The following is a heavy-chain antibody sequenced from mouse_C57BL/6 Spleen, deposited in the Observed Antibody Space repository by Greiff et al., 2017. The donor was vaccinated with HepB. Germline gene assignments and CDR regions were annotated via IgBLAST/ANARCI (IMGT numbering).Heavy chain of an antibody. CDR1: GYSFTDYN. D-gene: IGHD1-1*01. V-gene: IGHV1-39*01. CDR3: AMGYYGSSYDWYFDV. J-gene: IGHJ1*03. Sequence: VQLQQSGPELVKPGASVKISCKASGYSFTDYNMNWVKQSNGKSLEWIGVINPNYGTTSYNQKFKGKATLTVDQSSSTSYMQLNSLTSEDSAVYYWAMGYYGSSYDWYFDVWGTGTTLTVSS. CDR2: INPNYGTT.